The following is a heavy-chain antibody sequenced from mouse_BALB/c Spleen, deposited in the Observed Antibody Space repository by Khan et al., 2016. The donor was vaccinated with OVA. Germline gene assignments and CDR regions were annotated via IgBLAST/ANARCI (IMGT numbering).Heavy chain of an antibody. CDR1: GFSLTSYG. Sequence: VKLHESGPGLVQPSQSLSITCTVSGFSLTSYGVHWVRQYLRKGLEWLGVIWSVGGTDYNAAVISRMNIRKNNSNRQAVFIMNGLQADDTTIYYGARSYEYDEGLAYWGQGTLVTVSA. D-gene: IGHD2-4*01. CDR2: IWSVGGT. CDR3: ARSYEYDEGLAY. J-gene: IGHJ3*01. V-gene: IGHV2-2*01.